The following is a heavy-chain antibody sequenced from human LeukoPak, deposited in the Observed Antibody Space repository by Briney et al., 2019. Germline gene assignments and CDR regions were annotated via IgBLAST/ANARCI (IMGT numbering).Heavy chain of an antibody. V-gene: IGHV1-46*01. Sequence: ASVKVSCKASGYTXTSYYMHWVRQAPGQGLEWMGIINPSGGSTSYAQKFQGRVTMTRDTSTSTVYMELSSLRSEDTAVYYCASASGGDSSSWSSRYYFDYWGQGTLVTVSS. D-gene: IGHD6-13*01. J-gene: IGHJ4*02. CDR1: GYTXTSYY. CDR3: ASASGGDSSSWSSRYYFDY. CDR2: INPSGGST.